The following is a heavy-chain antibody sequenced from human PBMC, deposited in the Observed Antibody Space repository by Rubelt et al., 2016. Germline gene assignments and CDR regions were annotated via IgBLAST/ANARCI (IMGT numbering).Heavy chain of an antibody. V-gene: IGHV3-7*03. CDR3: ARDSAGVGVDY. CDR1: GFTFGNHW. Sequence: EVQPVESGGGLVQPGGSLGLSCAASGFTFGNHWMSWIRQAPGKGLEWVANIKQDGSEKYYVDSVKGRFTISRDNAKNLLYLQMNIMTADDTAVYYGARDSAGVGVDYWGQGTLVSVSS. J-gene: IGHJ4*02. CDR2: IKQDGSEK. D-gene: IGHD1-26*01.